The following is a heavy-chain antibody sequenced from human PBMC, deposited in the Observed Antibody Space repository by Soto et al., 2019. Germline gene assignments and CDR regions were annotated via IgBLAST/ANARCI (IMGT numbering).Heavy chain of an antibody. Sequence: QVQLVQSGADVKKPGASVKVSCKTSGYTFTNNGINWVRQAPGQGLEWMGWISGYNGNTAYAQKLTGRITMTTDTFTSTAYMELRSLRSDDTAVYYCARGSTHYGMDVWGQGTTVTVSS. V-gene: IGHV1-18*04. CDR1: GYTFTNNG. CDR2: ISGYNGNT. CDR3: ARGSTHYGMDV. J-gene: IGHJ6*02. D-gene: IGHD1-1*01.